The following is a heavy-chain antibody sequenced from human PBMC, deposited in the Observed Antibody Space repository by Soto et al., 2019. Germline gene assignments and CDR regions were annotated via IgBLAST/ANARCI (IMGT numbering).Heavy chain of an antibody. CDR1: GYTFTSYG. V-gene: IGHV1-18*01. D-gene: IGHD3-3*01. J-gene: IGHJ6*02. CDR2: ISAYNGNT. CDR3: ARAPYYDFWSGFARDYYYYGMDV. Sequence: QVQLVQSGAEVKKPGASVKVSCKASGYTFTSYGISWVRQAPGQGLEWMGWISAYNGNTNYAQKLQGRVTMTTDTSTSTAYMELRSPRSDDTAVYYCARAPYYDFWSGFARDYYYYGMDVWGQGTTVTVSS.